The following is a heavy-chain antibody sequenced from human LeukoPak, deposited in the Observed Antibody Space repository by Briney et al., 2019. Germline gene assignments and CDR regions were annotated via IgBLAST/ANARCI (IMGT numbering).Heavy chain of an antibody. D-gene: IGHD5-12*01. V-gene: IGHV3-30-3*01. Sequence: QPGGSMRLSCAASGFTFSSYSMHWVRQAPGKGLEWVALISYDGSNKYHADSVKGRFTISRDNSKNTLYLQMNSLRAEDTAVYYCARDRPKYSGYDTVAYWGQGTLVTVSS. CDR3: ARDRPKYSGYDTVAY. CDR2: ISYDGSNK. J-gene: IGHJ4*02. CDR1: GFTFSSYS.